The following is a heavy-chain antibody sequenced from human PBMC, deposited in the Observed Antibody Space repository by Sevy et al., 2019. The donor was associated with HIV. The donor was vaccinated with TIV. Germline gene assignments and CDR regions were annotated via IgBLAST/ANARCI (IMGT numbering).Heavy chain of an antibody. D-gene: IGHD2-2*01. CDR1: GLTFSSYW. J-gene: IGHJ1*01. Sequence: GGSLRLSCAASGLTFSSYWMTWVRQAPGKGLEWVANINQGGSQEYYVDSVKGRFTISRDNAKNSLYLQINSLRAEDTAVYYCATILPAGVPAEYFQHLGQGTLVTVSS. V-gene: IGHV3-7*01. CDR2: INQGGSQE. CDR3: ATILPAGVPAEYFQH.